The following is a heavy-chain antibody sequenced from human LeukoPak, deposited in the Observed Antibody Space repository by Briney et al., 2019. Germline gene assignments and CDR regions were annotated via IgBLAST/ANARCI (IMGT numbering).Heavy chain of an antibody. CDR1: GYTFTGYY. CDR2: INPSGGST. D-gene: IGHD6-19*01. CDR3: ARRVVAGTSFDY. V-gene: IGHV1-46*01. J-gene: IGHJ4*02. Sequence: ASVKVSCKASGYTFTGYYMHWVRQAPGQGLEWMGIINPSGGSTSYAQKFQGRVTMTRDMSTSTVYMELSSLRSEDTAVYYCARRVVAGTSFDYWGQGTLVTVSS.